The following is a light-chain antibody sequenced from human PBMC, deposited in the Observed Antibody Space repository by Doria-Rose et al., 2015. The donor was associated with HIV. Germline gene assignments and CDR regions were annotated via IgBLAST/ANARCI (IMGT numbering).Light chain of an antibody. V-gene: IGKV3-20*01. J-gene: IGKJ1*01. CDR2: NGS. CDR1: QSFSSTY. Sequence: EIVLTQSPGTLSLSPGERATLSCRASQSFSSTYLAWCQQRPGQAPSLLIYNGSTRATGIPDRFSASGSETDFTLTINRLEPEDFALYYCHQYGTSWTFGQGTKVGI. CDR3: HQYGTSWT.